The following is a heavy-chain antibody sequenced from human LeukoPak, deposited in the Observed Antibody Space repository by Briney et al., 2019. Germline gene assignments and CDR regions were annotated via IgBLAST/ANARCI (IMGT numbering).Heavy chain of an antibody. D-gene: IGHD4-17*01. V-gene: IGHV4-4*02. J-gene: IGHJ4*02. CDR1: GGSISSSNW. CDR2: IYHSGST. CDR3: ASNHYGDLYYFDY. Sequence: PSETLSLTCAVSGGSISSSNWWSWVRQPPGKGLEWIGEIYHSGSTNYNPSLKSRVTISVDKSKNQFSLKLSSVTAADTAVYYCASNHYGDLYYFDYWGQGTLVTVSS.